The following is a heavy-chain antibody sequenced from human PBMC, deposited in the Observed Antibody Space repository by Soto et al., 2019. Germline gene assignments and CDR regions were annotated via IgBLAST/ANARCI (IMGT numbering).Heavy chain of an antibody. Sequence: QVQLVESGGGLVKPGGSLRLSCAASGFTFRDSYMSWVRQAPGKGLEYLSYISGSSTDIKYADSVTGRFTISRDNAKNSLYLERNSLRAEDTAMYYCARYARVPDSWGQGTLVTVSS. J-gene: IGHJ5*01. CDR3: ARYARVPDS. V-gene: IGHV3-11*05. CDR1: GFTFRDSY. CDR2: ISGSSTDI.